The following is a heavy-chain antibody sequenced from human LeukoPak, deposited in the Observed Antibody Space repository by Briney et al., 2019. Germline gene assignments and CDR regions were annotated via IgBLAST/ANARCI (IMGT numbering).Heavy chain of an antibody. J-gene: IGHJ4*02. D-gene: IGHD1-20*01. V-gene: IGHV7-4-1*02. CDR2: INTNTGNP. CDR3: ARGDNWNDEVNYYFDY. Sequence: GASVKVSCKASGYTFTSYAMNWVRQAPGQGPEWMGWINTNTGNPTYAQGFTGRFVFSLDTSVSTAYLQISSLKAEDTAVYYCARGDNWNDEVNYYFDYWGQGTLVTVSS. CDR1: GYTFTSYA.